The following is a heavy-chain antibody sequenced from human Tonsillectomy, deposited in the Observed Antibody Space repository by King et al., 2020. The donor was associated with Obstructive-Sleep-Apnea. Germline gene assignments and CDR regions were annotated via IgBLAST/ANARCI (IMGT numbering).Heavy chain of an antibody. V-gene: IGHV1-69*09. CDR2: IIPILNIP. D-gene: IGHD5-12*01. CDR3: ARGGDSGYDWADLDS. Sequence: QLVQSGAEVKKPGSSVKVSCKASGDTFRSYAINWLRQAPGQGLEWMGRIIPILNIPKYAQKFQGRVTITADKSTSTVYVELSSLRSEDTAVFYCARGGDSGYDWADLDSWGQGTLVTVSS. J-gene: IGHJ4*02. CDR1: GDTFRSYA.